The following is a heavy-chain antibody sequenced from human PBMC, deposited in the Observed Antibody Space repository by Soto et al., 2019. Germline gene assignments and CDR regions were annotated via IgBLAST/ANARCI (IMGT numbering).Heavy chain of an antibody. CDR2: TYRRSISSN. CDR3: PRGQYSGFDS. D-gene: IGHD2-15*01. Sequence: SQTLSLTCAISGDSVSSNSVAWNWIRQSPSRGLEWLVRTYRRSISSNDDVPSVKSRITTNPAAANNQFSLQLNSVTAEDTAIYFCPRGQYSGFDSWGQVTMVTV. CDR1: GDSVSSNSVA. V-gene: IGHV6-1*01. J-gene: IGHJ3*02.